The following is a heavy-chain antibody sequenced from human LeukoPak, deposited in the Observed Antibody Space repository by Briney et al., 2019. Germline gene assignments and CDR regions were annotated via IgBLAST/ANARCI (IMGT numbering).Heavy chain of an antibody. V-gene: IGHV4-38-2*02. J-gene: IGHJ4*02. CDR1: GYSISSGYY. D-gene: IGHD5-18*01. CDR2: IYHSGST. Sequence: PSETLSPTCAVSGYSISSGYYWGWIRQPPGKGLEWIGSIYHSGSTYYNPSLKSRVTISVDTSKNQFSLKLSSVTAADTAVYYCARDQYSYGSYWGQGTLVTVSS. CDR3: ARDQYSYGSY.